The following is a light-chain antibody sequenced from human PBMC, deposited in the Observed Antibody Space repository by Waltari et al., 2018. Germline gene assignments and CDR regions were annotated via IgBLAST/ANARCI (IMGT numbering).Light chain of an antibody. CDR1: SSDVGGYNY. CDR3: SSYAGSNNLI. CDR2: EVS. J-gene: IGLJ2*01. Sequence: QSALTQPPSASGSPGQSVTISCTGTSSDVGGYNYVSWYQQHPGKAPKLMLYEVSKRPEGVPDRFSGSKSGNTASLTVYGLQAEDEADYYCSSYAGSNNLIFGGGTKLTVL. V-gene: IGLV2-8*01.